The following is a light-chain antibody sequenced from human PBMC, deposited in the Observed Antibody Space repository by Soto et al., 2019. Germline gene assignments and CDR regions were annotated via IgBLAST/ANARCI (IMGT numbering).Light chain of an antibody. CDR1: ESVSSR. CDR2: GAS. Sequence: IVLTQSPGTLSLSPGERATLSCRASESVSSRLAWYQQKPGQAPRLLISGASSRATGIPDRFSGSGSATDSPLTISSLEPEDSAVYYCQKRHMWPITFGQGTRLEIK. V-gene: IGKV3D-20*02. J-gene: IGKJ5*01. CDR3: QKRHMWPIT.